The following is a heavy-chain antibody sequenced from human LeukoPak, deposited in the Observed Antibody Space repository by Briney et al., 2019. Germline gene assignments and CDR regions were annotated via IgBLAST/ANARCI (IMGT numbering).Heavy chain of an antibody. V-gene: IGHV4-39*07. Sequence: SETLSLTCTVSGGSISSSSYYWGWIRQPPGKGLEWIGSIYYSGSTYYNPSLKSRVTISVDTSKNQFSLKLSSVTAADTAVYYCARASRITMIVVAPFDYWGQGTLVTVSS. D-gene: IGHD3-22*01. CDR2: IYYSGST. CDR3: ARASRITMIVVAPFDY. J-gene: IGHJ4*02. CDR1: GGSISSSSYY.